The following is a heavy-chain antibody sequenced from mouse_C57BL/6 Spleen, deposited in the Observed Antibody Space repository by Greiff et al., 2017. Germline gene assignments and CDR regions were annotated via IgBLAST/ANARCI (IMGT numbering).Heavy chain of an antibody. Sequence: EVKVVESGGGLVKPGGSLKLSCAASGFTFSDYGMHWVRRAPEKGLEWVAYISSGSSTFYYADTVKGRFTMSRDNAKSTLFLQVTSLRSEDTAMYYCARSWDYWYIDVWGTGTTVAVSS. D-gene: IGHD4-1*01. V-gene: IGHV5-17*01. CDR1: GFTFSDYG. J-gene: IGHJ1*03. CDR2: ISSGSSTF. CDR3: ARSWDYWYIDV.